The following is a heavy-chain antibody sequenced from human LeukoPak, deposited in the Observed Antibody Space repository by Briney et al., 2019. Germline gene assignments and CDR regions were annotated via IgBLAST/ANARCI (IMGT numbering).Heavy chain of an antibody. J-gene: IGHJ5*02. V-gene: IGHV4-34*01. CDR2: INHSGST. D-gene: IGHD4-23*01. Sequence: PSETLSLTCTVSGGSISSYYWSWIRQPPGKGLEWIGEINHSGSTNYNPSLKSRVTISVDTSKNQFSLKLSSVTAADTAVYYCASFRTTVVTWWFDPWGQGTLVTVSS. CDR1: GGSISSYY. CDR3: ASFRTTVVTWWFDP.